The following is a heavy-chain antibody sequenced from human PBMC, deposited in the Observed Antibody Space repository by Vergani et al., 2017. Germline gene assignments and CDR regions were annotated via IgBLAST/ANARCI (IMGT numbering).Heavy chain of an antibody. CDR3: AKKSLGRGSSGYYDY. CDR2: ISGSGGST. J-gene: IGHJ4*02. CDR1: GLTFSSYA. D-gene: IGHD3-22*01. V-gene: IGHV3-23*01. Sequence: EVQLLESGGGLVQPGGSLRLSCAASGLTFSSYAMSWVRQAPGKGLEWVSAISGSGGSTYYADSVKGLFTISRDNSKNTLYLQMNSLRAEDTAVYYCAKKSLGRGSSGYYDYWGQGTLVTVSS.